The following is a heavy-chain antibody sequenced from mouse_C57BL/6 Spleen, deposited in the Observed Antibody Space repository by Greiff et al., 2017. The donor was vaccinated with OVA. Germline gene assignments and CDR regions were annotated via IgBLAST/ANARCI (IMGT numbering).Heavy chain of an antibody. CDR3: ARSDGYDGYAMDY. CDR1: YFAFMASA. J-gene: IGHJ4*01. CDR2: FTMYSDAT. D-gene: IGHD2-2*01. Sequence: LVESGAELVRPGSSVKLSCKDSYFAFMASAMHWVKQRPGHGLEWIGSFTMYSDATEYSVNFKGKATLTANTSSSTAYMELSSLTSEDSAVYYCARSDGYDGYAMDYWGQGTSVTVSS. V-gene: IGHV1-49*01.